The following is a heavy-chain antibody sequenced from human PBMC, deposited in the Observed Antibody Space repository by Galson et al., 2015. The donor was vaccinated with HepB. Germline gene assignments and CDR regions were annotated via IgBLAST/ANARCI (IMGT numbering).Heavy chain of an antibody. Sequence: SLRLSCAASGFTFSSYSMNCVRQAQGKGLEWVSYISRSSSPIHYADSVKGRFTISRDNAKNSLYLQMNSLRAEDTAVYYCARSKPAVAGPFDYWGQGTLVTVSS. CDR3: ARSKPAVAGPFDY. CDR1: GFTFSSYS. J-gene: IGHJ4*02. V-gene: IGHV3-48*01. CDR2: ISRSSSPI. D-gene: IGHD6-19*01.